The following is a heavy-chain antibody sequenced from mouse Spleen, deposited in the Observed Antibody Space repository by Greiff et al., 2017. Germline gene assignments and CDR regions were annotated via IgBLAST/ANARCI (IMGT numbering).Heavy chain of an antibody. CDR2: SRNKANDTTT. J-gene: IGHJ4*01. CDR3: ARGPSSITTVGAMDY. CDR1: GFTFSDFY. Sequence: EVQLMESGAGLVQPGRSLRLSCATSGFTFSDFYMEWVRQAPGQGLEWIAASRNKANDTTTEYSVSGKGPFTVSRDTSQNILYLLMNGLRAEDTSIYYCARGPSSITTVGAMDYWGQGTPVTVSS. V-gene: IGHV7-1*01. D-gene: IGHD1-1*01.